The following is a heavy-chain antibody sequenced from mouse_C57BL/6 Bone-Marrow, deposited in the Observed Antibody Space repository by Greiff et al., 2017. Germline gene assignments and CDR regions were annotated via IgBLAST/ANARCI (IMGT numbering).Heavy chain of an antibody. CDR3: ARGNSNYFAWFAY. V-gene: IGHV3-6*01. J-gene: IGHJ3*01. Sequence: EVQLQQSGPGLVKPSQSLSLTCSVTGYSITSGYYWNWIRQFPGNKLEWMGYISYDGSNNYNPSLKNRISITRDTSKNQFFLKLNSVTTEDTATYYCARGNSNYFAWFAYWGQGTLVTVSA. D-gene: IGHD2-5*01. CDR2: ISYDGSN. CDR1: GYSITSGYY.